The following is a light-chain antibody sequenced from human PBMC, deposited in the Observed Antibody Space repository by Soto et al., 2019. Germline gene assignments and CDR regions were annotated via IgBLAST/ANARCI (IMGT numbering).Light chain of an antibody. V-gene: IGKV1-5*01. CDR2: DAS. CDR1: ESISRW. Sequence: DIHMTQSTNTLSPSVGHRVTITCRASESISRWLAWFQQKPGKAPNLLIYDASILQSGVPSSFSGSGSGTEFTLTISSLQPEDFATYYCQQLNSYPITVGQGTLLEIK. J-gene: IGKJ5*01. CDR3: QQLNSYPIT.